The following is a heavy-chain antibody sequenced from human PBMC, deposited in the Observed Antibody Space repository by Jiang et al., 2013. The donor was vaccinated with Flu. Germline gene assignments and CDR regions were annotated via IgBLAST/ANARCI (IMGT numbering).Heavy chain of an antibody. Sequence: AASGFTFSSYGMHWVRQAPGRGLEWVAVISYDGSNKYYADSVKGRFTISRDNSKNTLYLQMNSLRAEDTAVYYCAKPHPMVRGVITGWFDPWGQGTLVTVSS. CDR1: GFTFSSYG. J-gene: IGHJ5*02. V-gene: IGHV3-30*18. D-gene: IGHD3-10*01. CDR2: ISYDGSNK. CDR3: AKPHPMVRGVITGWFDP.